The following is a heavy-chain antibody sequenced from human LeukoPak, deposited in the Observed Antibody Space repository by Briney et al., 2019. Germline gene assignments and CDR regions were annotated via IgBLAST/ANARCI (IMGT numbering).Heavy chain of an antibody. CDR1: GDSISSSRYY. CDR3: ATVVPSDY. CDR2: IYYSGST. D-gene: IGHD2-2*01. Sequence: SETLSLTCTVSGDSISSSRYYWGWIRQPPGKGLEWIGNIYYSGSTNYNPSLKSRLTISVDTSKNQFSLKLSSVTAADTAVYYCATVVPSDYWGQGTLVTVSS. J-gene: IGHJ4*02. V-gene: IGHV4-39*01.